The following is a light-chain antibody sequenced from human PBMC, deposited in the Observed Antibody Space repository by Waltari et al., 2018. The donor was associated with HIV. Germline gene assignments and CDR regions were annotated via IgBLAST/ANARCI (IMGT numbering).Light chain of an antibody. J-gene: IGLJ2*01. CDR1: TLADKF. V-gene: IGLV3-1*01. CDR2: QGS. CDR3: QAWDANHVI. Sequence: ELTQPPSVSVPSGQTASIPCSGETLADKFPCWYQKKPGQPPILLVYQGSRRPSGIPERFSASKSANTATLTIRGAQPLDEAEYFCQAWDANHVIFGGGTTLTVL.